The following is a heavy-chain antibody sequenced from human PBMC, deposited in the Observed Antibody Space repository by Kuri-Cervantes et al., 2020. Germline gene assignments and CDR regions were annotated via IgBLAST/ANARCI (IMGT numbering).Heavy chain of an antibody. CDR1: GFTFSSYG. Sequence: LSLTCAASGFTFSSYGMHWVRQAPGKGLEWVAVISYDGSNKYYADSVKGRFTISRDNSKNTLYLQMNSLRAEDTAVYYCAKDGDEQLGDAFDIRGQGTMVTVSS. CDR2: ISYDGSNK. CDR3: AKDGDEQLGDAFDI. J-gene: IGHJ3*02. D-gene: IGHD6-6*01. V-gene: IGHV3-30*18.